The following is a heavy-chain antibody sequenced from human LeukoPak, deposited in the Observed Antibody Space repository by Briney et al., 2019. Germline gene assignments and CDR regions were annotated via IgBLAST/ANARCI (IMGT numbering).Heavy chain of an antibody. D-gene: IGHD6-13*01. CDR1: GYPFTSNG. CDR3: ASSSSWSYYYYYMDV. CDR2: INTNTGNP. Sequence: ASVKVSCKASGYPFTSNGISWVRQAPGQGLEWMGWINTNTGNPTYAQGFTGRFVFSLDTSVSTAYLQISSLKAEDTAVYYCASSSSWSYYYYYMDVWGKGTTVTVSS. V-gene: IGHV7-4-1*02. J-gene: IGHJ6*03.